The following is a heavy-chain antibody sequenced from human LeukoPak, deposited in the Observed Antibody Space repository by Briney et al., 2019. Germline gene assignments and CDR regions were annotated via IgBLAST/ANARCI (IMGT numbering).Heavy chain of an antibody. V-gene: IGHV3-23*01. Sequence: GGSLRLSCAASGFTFSSYAMSWVRQAPGKGLEWVSAISGSGGSTYYADSVKGRFTISRDNAKNSLYLQMNSLRAEDTAVYYCARDGSRDYFDYWGQGTLVTVSS. CDR2: ISGSGGST. D-gene: IGHD6-13*01. CDR3: ARDGSRDYFDY. CDR1: GFTFSSYA. J-gene: IGHJ4*02.